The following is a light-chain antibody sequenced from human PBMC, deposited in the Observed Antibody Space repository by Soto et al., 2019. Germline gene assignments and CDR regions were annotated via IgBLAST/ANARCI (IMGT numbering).Light chain of an antibody. Sequence: DIVMTQSPDSLAVSLGERATINCKSSQSVLYSSNNKNYLAWYQQKPGQPPKLLIHWASTRESGVPDRFSGSGSGRDLTLTISSLQAEDVAVYYCQQYFSTPHLTFGGGTKVEIK. V-gene: IGKV4-1*01. CDR1: QSVLYSSNNKNY. CDR3: QQYFSTPHLT. J-gene: IGKJ4*01. CDR2: WAS.